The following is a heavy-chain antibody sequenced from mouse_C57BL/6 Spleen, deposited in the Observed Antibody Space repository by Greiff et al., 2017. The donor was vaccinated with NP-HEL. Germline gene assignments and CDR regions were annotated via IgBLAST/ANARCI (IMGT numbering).Heavy chain of an antibody. D-gene: IGHD2-4*01. Sequence: QVQLKESGAELVRPGASVKLSCKASGYTFTDYYINWVKQRPGQGLEWIARIYPGSGNTYYNEKFKGKATLTAEKSSSTAYMQLSSLTSEDSAVYFCARRARLYDYDVSDYYDAMDYWGQGTSVTVSS. CDR1: GYTFTDYY. J-gene: IGHJ4*01. CDR3: ARRARLYDYDVSDYYDAMDY. V-gene: IGHV1-76*01. CDR2: IYPGSGNT.